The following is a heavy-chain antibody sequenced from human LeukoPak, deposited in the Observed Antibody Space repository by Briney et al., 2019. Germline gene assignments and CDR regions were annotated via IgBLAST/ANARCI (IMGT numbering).Heavy chain of an antibody. J-gene: IGHJ4*02. CDR3: AREDWNYGSFDY. CDR2: IWYDGSNK. D-gene: IGHD1-7*01. V-gene: IGHV3-33*01. Sequence: PGGSLRLSCAASGFTFSSYGMHWVRQAPGKGLEWVAVIWYDGSNKYYADSVKGRFTISRDNSKNTLYLQMNSLRAEDTAVYYCAREDWNYGSFDYWGQGTLVTVSS. CDR1: GFTFSSYG.